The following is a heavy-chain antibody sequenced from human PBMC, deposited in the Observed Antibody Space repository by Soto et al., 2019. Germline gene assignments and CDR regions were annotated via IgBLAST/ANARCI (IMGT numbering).Heavy chain of an antibody. D-gene: IGHD3-3*01. CDR1: GGSFDGYY. V-gene: IGHV4-34*01. CDR2: IHHSGRT. CDR3: ARGVDSWSGYLF. Sequence: SETLSLTCALYGGSFDGYYWSWIRQSPGKGLEWIGEIHHSGRTKDNPSLKGRVSLSVDTSTKHFSLKLTSVTAADRGVYYCARGVDSWSGYLFWGQGTPVTVSS. J-gene: IGHJ4*02.